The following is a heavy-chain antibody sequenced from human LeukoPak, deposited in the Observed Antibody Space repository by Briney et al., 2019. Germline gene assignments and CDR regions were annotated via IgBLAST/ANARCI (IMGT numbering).Heavy chain of an antibody. V-gene: IGHV4-39*01. D-gene: IGHD1-1*01. Sequence: SETLSLTCTVSGNSVNSSDYYWGWIRQPPGKGLEWIGSIYYSGSPYYKPSLKSRVTISVDTSKNQFSLKLTSVTAADTAVYYCARHERLEYFHHWGQGTLVTVSS. J-gene: IGHJ1*01. CDR1: GNSVNSSDYY. CDR2: IYYSGSP. CDR3: ARHERLEYFHH.